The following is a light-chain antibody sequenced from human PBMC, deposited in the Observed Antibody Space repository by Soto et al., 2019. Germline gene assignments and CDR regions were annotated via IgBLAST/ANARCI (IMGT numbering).Light chain of an antibody. V-gene: IGKV3-11*01. CDR2: DAS. CDR1: PSVSSY. Sequence: EIVLTQSPATLSLSPGDKATLSCRASPSVSSYLAWYQQKPGQAPRLLIFDASTWATGIPARFSGSGSETDFTLTITSLQPEDFAIYYCQQRGNCPWTFGQGTKVEIK. J-gene: IGKJ1*01. CDR3: QQRGNCPWT.